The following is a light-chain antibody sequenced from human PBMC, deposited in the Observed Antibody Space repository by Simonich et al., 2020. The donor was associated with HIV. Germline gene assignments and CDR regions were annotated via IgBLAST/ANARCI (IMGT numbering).Light chain of an antibody. V-gene: IGLV6-57*03. J-gene: IGLJ3*02. CDR3: QSYDSSTWV. CDR2: EDN. CDR1: SGSIANNY. Sequence: NFMLTQPHSVSESPGKTVTTSCTRSSGSIANNYVQWYQQRPGSAPPTVIYEDNQRPSGVPDRFSGSIDRSSNSASLTSSGLKTEDEADYYCQSYDSSTWVFGGGTKLTVL.